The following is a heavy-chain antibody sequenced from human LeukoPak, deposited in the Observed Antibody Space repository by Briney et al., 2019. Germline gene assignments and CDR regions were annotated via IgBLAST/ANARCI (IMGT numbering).Heavy chain of an antibody. CDR3: ARRKGDGYNSPFDY. D-gene: IGHD5-24*01. Sequence: SGESLKISWKGSGFSFPNYWIGGVRQMPGQGLEWMGIIYPADSDTRYSPSFQGQVTISADKSINTAYLQWTSLKASDTAMYYCARRKGDGYNSPFDYWGQGTLVTVSS. V-gene: IGHV5-51*01. CDR2: IYPADSDT. J-gene: IGHJ4*02. CDR1: GFSFPNYW.